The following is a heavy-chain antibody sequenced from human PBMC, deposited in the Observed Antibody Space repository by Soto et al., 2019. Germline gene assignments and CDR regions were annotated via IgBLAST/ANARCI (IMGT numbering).Heavy chain of an antibody. Sequence: LSLTCTVSGGSISSSSYHWGWIRQPPGKGLEWIGSIYYSGSTYYNPSLKSRVTISVDTSKNQFSLKLSSVTAADTAVYYCARSSIPGNWFDPWGQGTLVTVSS. CDR2: IYYSGST. V-gene: IGHV4-39*01. CDR3: ARSSIPGNWFDP. J-gene: IGHJ5*02. CDR1: GGSISSSSYH. D-gene: IGHD2-2*02.